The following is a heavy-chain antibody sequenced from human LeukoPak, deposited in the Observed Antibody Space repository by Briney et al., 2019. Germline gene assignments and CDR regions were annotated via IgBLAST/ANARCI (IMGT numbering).Heavy chain of an antibody. CDR2: ISGSGGST. D-gene: IGHD3-10*01. CDR3: AKGRVLLWFGELTPFDY. Sequence: PGGSLRLSCAASGFTFSSYAMSWVRQAPGKGLEWVSAISGSGGSTYYADSVKGRFTISRDNSKNTLYLQMNSLRAEDTAVYYCAKGRVLLWFGELTPFDYWGQGTLVTVSS. J-gene: IGHJ4*02. V-gene: IGHV3-23*01. CDR1: GFTFSSYA.